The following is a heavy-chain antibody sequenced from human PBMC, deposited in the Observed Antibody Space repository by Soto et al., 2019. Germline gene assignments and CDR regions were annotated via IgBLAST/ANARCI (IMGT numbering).Heavy chain of an antibody. J-gene: IGHJ4*02. CDR3: FDP. D-gene: IGHD3-10*01. CDR1: GYTFGFFG. Sequence: QIQLVESGGDVVQPGRSLRLSCTASGYTFGFFGMHWVRQAPGKGLEWVAFISADGTNTYYADSVRGRFTLSRDNSMRTGYLQMNTLRDDDTGLSFGFDPWGRGTLVTVSS. CDR2: ISADGTNT. V-gene: IGHV3-30*03.